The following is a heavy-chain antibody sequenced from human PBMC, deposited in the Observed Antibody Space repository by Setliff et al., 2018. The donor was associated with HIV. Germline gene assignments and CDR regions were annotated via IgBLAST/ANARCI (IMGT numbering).Heavy chain of an antibody. Sequence: SETLSLTCTVSGGSINNHFWYWIRQPPGKGLEWIGYIYISGTTNYNPSLKNRVTMSLDTSKTQVSLRLTSVTAADTAVYYCARRSIVGVTRGFYYYGLDVWGQGTTVTVSS. J-gene: IGHJ6*02. D-gene: IGHD1-26*01. CDR2: IYISGTT. V-gene: IGHV4-4*09. CDR1: GGSINNHF. CDR3: ARRSIVGVTRGFYYYGLDV.